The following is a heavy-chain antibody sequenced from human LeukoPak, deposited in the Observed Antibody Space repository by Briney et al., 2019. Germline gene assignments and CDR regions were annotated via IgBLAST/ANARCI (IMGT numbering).Heavy chain of an antibody. Sequence: SETVSLTCTVSGYSIRTRSYYWGWVPQPPGKGLEWIGSIYSDGTTYYNPSLESRVTLSMDPSNNHFSLKMRSVTADDTAMYYCARYSPRGDRPVPSDFFDFWGQGILVALSS. J-gene: IGHJ4*02. D-gene: IGHD3-16*01. V-gene: IGHV4-39*07. CDR3: ARYSPRGDRPVPSDFFDF. CDR2: IYSDGTT. CDR1: GYSIRTRSYY.